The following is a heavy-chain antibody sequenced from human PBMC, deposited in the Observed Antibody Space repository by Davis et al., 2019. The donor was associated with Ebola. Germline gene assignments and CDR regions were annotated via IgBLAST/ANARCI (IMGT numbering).Heavy chain of an antibody. Sequence: GESLKISCAASAFTFSDYYMTWIRQAPGKGLEWVSSISSSSSYIYYADSVKGRFTISRDNAKNSLYLQMNSLRDEDTAVYYCARGGYHDGYSSSSYWGQGTLVTVSS. J-gene: IGHJ4*02. V-gene: IGHV3-11*06. CDR1: AFTFSDYY. CDR3: ARGGYHDGYSSSSY. D-gene: IGHD6-6*01. CDR2: ISSSSSYI.